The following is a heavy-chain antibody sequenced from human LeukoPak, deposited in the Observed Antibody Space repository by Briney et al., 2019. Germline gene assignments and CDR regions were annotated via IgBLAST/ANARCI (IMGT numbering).Heavy chain of an antibody. CDR2: IYTGEST. CDR1: GGSISSATYY. CDR3: AASALAAAGTDY. V-gene: IGHV4-61*02. J-gene: IGHJ4*02. D-gene: IGHD6-13*01. Sequence: KTSETLSLTCTVSGGSISSATYYWNWIRQPAGKGLEWIGRIYTGESTNNNPSLKSRVTISVDTSKNQFSLKLSSVTAADTALYYCAASALAAAGTDYWGQGVLVTVSS.